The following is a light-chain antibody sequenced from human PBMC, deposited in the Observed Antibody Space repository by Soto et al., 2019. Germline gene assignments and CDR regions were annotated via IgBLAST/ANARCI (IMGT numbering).Light chain of an antibody. CDR1: QSVTSSY. CDR2: GVS. CDR3: QQYGSSPGT. J-gene: IGKJ1*01. V-gene: IGKV3-20*01. Sequence: EIVLTQSPGTLSLSPGERATLSCRASQSVTSSYLAWYQQKPGQAPRLVIYGVSSRATGIPDRFSGSGSGTDFTLTISSLEPEDFAMYYCQQYGSSPGTFGQGNKVEIK.